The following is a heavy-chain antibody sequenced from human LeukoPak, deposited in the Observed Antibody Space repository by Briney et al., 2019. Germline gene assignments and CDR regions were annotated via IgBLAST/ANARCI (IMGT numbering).Heavy chain of an antibody. D-gene: IGHD6-6*01. Sequence: GASPKTLCNGSCYSFPTYWNGWVRQMPGEGLEWLGIIYPGDSNTRYSPSFEGQVTISADKSISHAYLQWSCLKASDTAMYYFARCDTLATRRDYIEDWGQGTLVTVSS. CDR3: ARCDTLATRRDYIED. V-gene: IGHV5-51*01. CDR1: CYSFPTYW. J-gene: IGHJ4*02. CDR2: IYPGDSNT.